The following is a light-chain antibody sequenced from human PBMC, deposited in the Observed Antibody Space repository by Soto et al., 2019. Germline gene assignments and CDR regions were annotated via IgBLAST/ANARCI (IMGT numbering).Light chain of an antibody. Sequence: QSALTQPASVSGSPGQSITISCTGTTTDIRRYNYVSWYQHHPDKAPKLILYEVSNRPSGASDRFSGSKSGTTASLTISGLQPEDEASYYCSSYTSSGTLVFGGGTKLTVL. CDR2: EVS. J-gene: IGLJ2*01. CDR1: TTDIRRYNY. CDR3: SSYTSSGTLV. V-gene: IGLV2-14*01.